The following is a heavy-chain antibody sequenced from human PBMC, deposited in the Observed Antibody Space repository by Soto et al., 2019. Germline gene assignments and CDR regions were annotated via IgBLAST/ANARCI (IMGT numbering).Heavy chain of an antibody. CDR3: ARLEMATIDFDY. CDR2: IYYSGST. V-gene: IGHV4-59*01. J-gene: IGHJ4*02. D-gene: IGHD5-12*01. CDR1: GGSISSYY. Sequence: PSETLSLTCTVSGGSISSYYWSWIRQPPGKGLEWIGYIYYSGSTNYNPSLKSRVTISVDTSKNQFSLKLSSVTAADTAVYSCARLEMATIDFDYWGQGTLVTVSS.